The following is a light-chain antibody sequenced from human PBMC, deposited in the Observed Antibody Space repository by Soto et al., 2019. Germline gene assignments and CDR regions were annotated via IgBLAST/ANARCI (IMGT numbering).Light chain of an antibody. CDR3: KSYAGSNTYV. CDR2: EVV. CDR1: KNDIGVYDF. V-gene: IGLV2-8*01. Sequence: QSVLTQPPSASGSPGQSVTISCTGTKNDIGVYDFVSWYLHHPGKAPRLIIYEVVQRPSGVPDRFSGSKSGNTASLTVSGLQAADEADYFCKSYAGSNTYVFGSGTKVT. J-gene: IGLJ1*01.